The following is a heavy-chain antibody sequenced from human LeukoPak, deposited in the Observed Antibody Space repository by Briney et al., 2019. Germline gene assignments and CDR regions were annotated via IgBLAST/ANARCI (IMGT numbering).Heavy chain of an antibody. Sequence: SETLSLTCTVSGGSTSSYYWSWIRQPPVKGLEWIGYIYYSGSTNYNPSLKSRVTISVDTSKNQFSLKLSSVTAADTAVYYCARVPYGDYVGYFQHWGQGTLVTVSS. CDR1: GGSTSSYY. J-gene: IGHJ1*01. CDR2: IYYSGST. D-gene: IGHD4-17*01. CDR3: ARVPYGDYVGYFQH. V-gene: IGHV4-59*01.